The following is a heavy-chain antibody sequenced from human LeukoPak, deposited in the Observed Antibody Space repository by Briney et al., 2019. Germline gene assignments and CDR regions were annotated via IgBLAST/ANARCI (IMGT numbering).Heavy chain of an antibody. Sequence: GGSLRLSCEVSGFTFTDYWMNWVRQAPGKGPEWVASIREDGSEKTYVDSVKGRVTISRDNTKSSLSLQLNGLRAEDTAVYYCARDGTAAGLYFDLWGQGTLVTVSS. CDR3: ARDGTAAGLYFDL. CDR2: IREDGSEK. D-gene: IGHD6-13*01. CDR1: GFTFTDYW. J-gene: IGHJ4*01. V-gene: IGHV3-7*01.